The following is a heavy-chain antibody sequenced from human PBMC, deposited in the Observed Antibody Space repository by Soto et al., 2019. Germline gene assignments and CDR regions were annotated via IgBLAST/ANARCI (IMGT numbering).Heavy chain of an antibody. CDR3: ARGAIFGVVIPYGMDV. Sequence: QVQLQESGPGLVKPSETLSLTCTVSGGSISTDYWSWIRQPPGKGLEWIGYINYSGSTNYNPSLKRRVTISVDTSKNQFALKLSSVTAADTAVYYCARGAIFGVVIPYGMDVWGQGTTVTVS. V-gene: IGHV4-59*01. CDR2: INYSGST. D-gene: IGHD3-3*01. J-gene: IGHJ6*02. CDR1: GGSISTDY.